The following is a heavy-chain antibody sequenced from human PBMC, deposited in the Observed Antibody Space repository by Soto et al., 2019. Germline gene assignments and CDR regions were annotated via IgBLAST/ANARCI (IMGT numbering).Heavy chain of an antibody. CDR1: GGSISSYY. V-gene: IGHV4-4*07. D-gene: IGHD6-6*01. J-gene: IGHJ5*02. CDR2: IYTSGST. CDR3: ARDLYSSSSSWFDP. Sequence: QVQLQESGPGLVKPSETLSLTCTVSGGSISSYYWSWIRQPAGKGLEWTGRIYTSGSTNYNPSLKSPVTMSVDTSKNQFSLKLSSVTAADTAVYYCARDLYSSSSSWFDPWGQGTLVTVSS.